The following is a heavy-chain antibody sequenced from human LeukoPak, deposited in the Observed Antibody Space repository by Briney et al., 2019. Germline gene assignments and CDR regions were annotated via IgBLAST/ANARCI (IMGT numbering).Heavy chain of an antibody. CDR1: PHSVTDYY. Sequence: SATLSLTCTVFPHSVTDYYWGSIRPPVGEGLEWIGYIYDIGSTNYTPSLQSRVTMSADRSKNQFSLNLTSVTAADTAVYYCARGGSFYYYMDVWGKGTTVTVSS. CDR3: ARGGSFYYYMDV. D-gene: IGHD3-10*01. J-gene: IGHJ6*03. CDR2: IYDIGST. V-gene: IGHV4-4*07.